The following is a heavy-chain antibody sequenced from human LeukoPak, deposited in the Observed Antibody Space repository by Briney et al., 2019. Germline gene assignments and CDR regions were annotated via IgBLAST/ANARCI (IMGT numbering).Heavy chain of an antibody. CDR3: ARDHKASQSLWFSSSWFHDYYYYGIDV. D-gene: IGHD6-13*01. J-gene: IGHJ6*02. Sequence: ASVKVSCKASGYTFTSYYMHWVRQAPGQGLEWMGIINPSGGSTSYAQKFQGRVTMTRDTSTSTVYMELSSLRSEDTAVYYCARDHKASQSLWFSSSWFHDYYYYGIDVWGQGTTVTVSS. CDR2: INPSGGST. CDR1: GYTFTSYY. V-gene: IGHV1-46*01.